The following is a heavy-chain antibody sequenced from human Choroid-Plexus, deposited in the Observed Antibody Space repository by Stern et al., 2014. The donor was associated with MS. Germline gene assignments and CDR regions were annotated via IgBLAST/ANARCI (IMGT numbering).Heavy chain of an antibody. CDR1: GFTFGSCA. V-gene: IGHV3-30*18. D-gene: IGHD2/OR15-2a*01. Sequence: VQLVESGGGVVQPVRPLRLSCVASGFTFGSCAMHWVRQAPGKGLEWVGGVSHDGSYKYYADSVEGRFTISRDNSQNTLYMQMSSLRPEDTAVYYCAKDRQYLTYFFDHWGQGSLVTVSS. J-gene: IGHJ5*02. CDR2: VSHDGSYK. CDR3: AKDRQYLTYFFDH.